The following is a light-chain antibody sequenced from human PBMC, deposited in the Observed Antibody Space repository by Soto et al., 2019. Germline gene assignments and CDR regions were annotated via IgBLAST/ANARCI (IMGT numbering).Light chain of an antibody. J-gene: IGLJ3*02. CDR3: SSYTLRYIGV. CDR2: KDS. CDR1: SSDVGDDGF. Sequence: QSALTQPASVSGSPGQSITISCTGTSSDVGDDGFVSWYQQYPGTAPKLMIYKDSNRPSGVSNRFSGSRSANSASLTISGPQAEDDADYYCSSYTLRYIGVFGGGTKLTVL. V-gene: IGLV2-14*01.